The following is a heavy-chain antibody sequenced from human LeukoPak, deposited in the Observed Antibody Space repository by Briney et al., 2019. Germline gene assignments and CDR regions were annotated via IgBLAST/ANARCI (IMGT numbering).Heavy chain of an antibody. V-gene: IGHV4-61*02. Sequence: PSQTLSLTCTVSGGSISSGSYYWSWIRQPAGKGLEWIGRIYTSGSTNYNPSLKSRVTISVDTSKNQFSLKLSSVTAADTAVYYCARDSGGYGDYADYWGQGTLVTVSS. CDR1: GGSISSGSYY. CDR3: ARDSGGYGDYADY. D-gene: IGHD4-17*01. CDR2: IYTSGST. J-gene: IGHJ4*02.